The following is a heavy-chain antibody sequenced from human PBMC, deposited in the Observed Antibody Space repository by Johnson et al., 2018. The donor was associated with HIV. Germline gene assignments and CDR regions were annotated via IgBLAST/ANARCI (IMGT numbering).Heavy chain of an antibody. CDR3: AKYKAMVRSSAAFDI. CDR2: ISGSGGST. CDR1: GITFSNYG. D-gene: IGHD5-18*01. J-gene: IGHJ3*02. Sequence: QLVESGGGLVQPGGSLRLSCAASGITFSNYGMSWVRQTPGRGPEWVSTISGSGGSTYYADSVTGRFTISRDNANNSLYLQMNSLRAVDPALYYCAKYKAMVRSSAAFDIWGQGTMVTVSS. V-gene: IGHV3-23*04.